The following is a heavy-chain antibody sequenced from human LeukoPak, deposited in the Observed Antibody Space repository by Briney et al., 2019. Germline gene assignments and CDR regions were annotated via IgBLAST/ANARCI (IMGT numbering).Heavy chain of an antibody. CDR1: GFTFSSYA. V-gene: IGHV3-23*01. CDR3: AKASSITIFGVVIMEDAFDI. CDR2: ISGSGGST. J-gene: IGHJ3*02. D-gene: IGHD3-3*01. Sequence: GGSLRLSCAASGFTFSSYAMSWDRQAPGKGLEWVSAISGSGGSTYYADSVKGRFTISRDNSKNTLYLQMNSLRAEDTAVYYCAKASSITIFGVVIMEDAFDIWGQGTMVTVSS.